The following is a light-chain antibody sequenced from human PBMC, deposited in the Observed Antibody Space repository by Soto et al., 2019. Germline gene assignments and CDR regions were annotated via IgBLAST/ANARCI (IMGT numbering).Light chain of an antibody. CDR1: QDINVY. V-gene: IGKV1-39*01. CDR3: QHGYVAPYS. CDR2: SAS. J-gene: IGKJ2*03. Sequence: DIQMTQSPSSVSASIGDTVTITCRASQDINVYLNWYQQEPGEVPKLLIYSASTLHSGVPSRFTGSGSETDFTLTIRSLQPEDFATYYCQHGYVAPYSFGQGTKVDI.